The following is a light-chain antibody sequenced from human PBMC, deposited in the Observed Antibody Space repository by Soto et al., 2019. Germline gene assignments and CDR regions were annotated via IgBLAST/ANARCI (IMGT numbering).Light chain of an antibody. CDR3: TSCTSGTPFYV. Sequence: QSVLTQPASVSGSPGQPIAISCTGVRTDVADGYDYVSWYQQHPGQAPQLIIYDVSNRPSGVSDRFSGSKSGNTASLTISGLQAEDEAEYYCTSCTSGTPFYVFGTGTKVTVL. CDR2: DVS. CDR1: RTDVADGYDY. J-gene: IGLJ1*01. V-gene: IGLV2-14*03.